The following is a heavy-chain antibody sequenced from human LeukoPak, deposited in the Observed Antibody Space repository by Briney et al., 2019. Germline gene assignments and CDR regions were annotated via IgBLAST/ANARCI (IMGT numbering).Heavy chain of an antibody. CDR3: ARIWSGYLDKRYYYGMDV. J-gene: IGHJ6*02. D-gene: IGHD3-3*01. Sequence: SETLSLTCTVSGGSISSYYWSWIRQPPGKGLEWIGYIYYSGSTYYNPSLKSRVTISVDTSKNQFSLKLSSVTAADTAVYYCARIWSGYLDKRYYYGMDVWGQGTTVTVSS. CDR1: GGSISSYY. V-gene: IGHV4-59*06. CDR2: IYYSGST.